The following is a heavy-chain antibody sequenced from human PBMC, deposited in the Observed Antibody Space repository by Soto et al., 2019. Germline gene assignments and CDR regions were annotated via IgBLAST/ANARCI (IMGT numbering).Heavy chain of an antibody. Sequence: SVKVSCKASVGTFSSYAISWVRQAPGQGLEWMGGIIPIFGTANYAQKFQGRVTITADKSTSTAYMELSRLRSEDTAVYYCASLRYSSSWYPSDYYYGMDVWGKGTTVTVSS. V-gene: IGHV1-69*06. J-gene: IGHJ6*04. D-gene: IGHD6-13*01. CDR2: IIPIFGTA. CDR3: ASLRYSSSWYPSDYYYGMDV. CDR1: VGTFSSYA.